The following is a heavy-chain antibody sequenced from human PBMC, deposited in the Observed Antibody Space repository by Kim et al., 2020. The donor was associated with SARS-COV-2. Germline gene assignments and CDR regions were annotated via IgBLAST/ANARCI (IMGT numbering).Heavy chain of an antibody. D-gene: IGHD3-10*01. CDR3: ASRGSGSYYLLFDY. CDR2: IDPSDSYT. V-gene: IGHV5-10-1*01. CDR1: GYSFTSYW. Sequence: GESLKISCKGSGYSFTSYWISWVRQMPGKGLEWMGRIDPSDSYTNYSPSFQGHVTISADKSISTAYLQWSSLKASDTAMYYCASRGSGSYYLLFDYWGQGTLVTVSS. J-gene: IGHJ4*02.